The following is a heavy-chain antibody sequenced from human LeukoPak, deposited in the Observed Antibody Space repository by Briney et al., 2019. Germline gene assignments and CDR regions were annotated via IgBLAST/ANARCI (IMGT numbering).Heavy chain of an antibody. D-gene: IGHD2-2*01. Sequence: GASVKVSCKASGYTFTGYYMHWVRQAPGQGLEWMGWINPNSGGTNYAQKFQGRVTMTRDTSASTAYMELSSLRSEDTAVYYCAKSKEGYCSSTSCYVLDYWGRGTLVTVSS. CDR2: INPNSGGT. J-gene: IGHJ4*02. V-gene: IGHV1-2*02. CDR1: GYTFTGYY. CDR3: AKSKEGYCSSTSCYVLDY.